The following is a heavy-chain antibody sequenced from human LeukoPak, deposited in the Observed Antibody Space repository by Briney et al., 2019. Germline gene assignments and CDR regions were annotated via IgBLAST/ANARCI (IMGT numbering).Heavy chain of an antibody. CDR2: ISTSSSAI. J-gene: IGHJ4*02. CDR1: GFTFSTYS. Sequence: GGSLRLSCAASGFTFSTYSMNWVRQAPGKGLEWVSYISTSSSAIYYADSVKGRITISRDNAKNSLYLQMNSLRAEDTAVYYCATYYYDSSGYKLLDYWGQGTLVTVSS. V-gene: IGHV3-48*04. CDR3: ATYYYDSSGYKLLDY. D-gene: IGHD3-22*01.